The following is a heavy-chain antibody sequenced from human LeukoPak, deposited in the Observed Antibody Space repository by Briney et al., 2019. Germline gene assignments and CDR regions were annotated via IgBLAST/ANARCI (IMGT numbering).Heavy chain of an antibody. J-gene: IGHJ4*02. CDR2: IYPGNSET. D-gene: IGHD1-7*01. CDR1: GYTFSSYW. Sequence: GESLKISCKGSGYTFSSYWIGWVRQMPGKGLEWMGIIYPGNSETRYSPSFQGQVTISADKSTTTAYLQWSSLKASDTARYYCARFWNWNYYFEYWGQRTLVTVSS. CDR3: ARFWNWNYYFEY. V-gene: IGHV5-51*01.